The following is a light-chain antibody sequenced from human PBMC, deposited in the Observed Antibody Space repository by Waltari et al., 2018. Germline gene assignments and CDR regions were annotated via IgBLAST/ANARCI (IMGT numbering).Light chain of an antibody. CDR3: MQGTHWPRT. J-gene: IGKJ2*01. V-gene: IGKV2-30*01. CDR1: QSLEYSVGYIY. Sequence: DVVMTQSPLSLPVTLGQAASISCRSSQSLEYSVGYIYLNWFQQRTGQSPRRLINKVSKPDSVVPDRFSGSGSGNYFTLQISRVDAEYIAVYYCMQGTHWPRTFGQGTKLELK. CDR2: KVS.